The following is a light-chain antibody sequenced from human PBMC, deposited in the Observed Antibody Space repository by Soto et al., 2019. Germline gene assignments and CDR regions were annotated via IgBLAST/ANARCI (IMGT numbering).Light chain of an antibody. V-gene: IGKV3-20*01. CDR1: QSVRNNF. Sequence: EIVLTQSPGTLSLSPGDTATLSCRATQSVRNNFLSWYQQKPGQAPRLLMYLASTRATGIPDRFSGSGSGTDFTLTISRLEPEDFAVYYCQQHSDPPPSYTFGQGNKLEIK. CDR3: QQHSDPPPSYT. CDR2: LAS. J-gene: IGKJ2*01.